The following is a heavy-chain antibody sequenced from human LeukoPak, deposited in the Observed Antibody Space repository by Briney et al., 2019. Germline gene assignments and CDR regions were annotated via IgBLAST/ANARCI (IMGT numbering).Heavy chain of an antibody. CDR2: ISGSGGST. V-gene: IGHV3-23*01. Sequence: GGSLRLSCAASGFTFSSYAMSWVRQAPGKGLEWVSAISGSGGSTYYADSVKGRFTISRDNSKNTLYLQMNSLRAEDTAVYYYAKGSMVRGVKDPYYYYGMDVWGQGTTVTVSS. J-gene: IGHJ6*02. CDR1: GFTFSSYA. CDR3: AKGSMVRGVKDPYYYYGMDV. D-gene: IGHD3-10*01.